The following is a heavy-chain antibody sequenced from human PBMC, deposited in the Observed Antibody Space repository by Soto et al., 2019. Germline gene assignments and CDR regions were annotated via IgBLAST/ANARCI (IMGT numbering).Heavy chain of an antibody. Sequence: QVQLQQWGAGLLKPSETLSLTCAVYGGSFSGYYWSWIRQPPGKGLEWIGEINHSGSTNYNPSLKSRVTISVDTSKNQFSLKLSSVTAADTAVYYCARRKDGIAAAGTSHSGLDYWGQGTLVTVSS. CDR1: GGSFSGYY. D-gene: IGHD6-13*01. J-gene: IGHJ4*02. CDR3: ARRKDGIAAAGTSHSGLDY. CDR2: INHSGST. V-gene: IGHV4-34*01.